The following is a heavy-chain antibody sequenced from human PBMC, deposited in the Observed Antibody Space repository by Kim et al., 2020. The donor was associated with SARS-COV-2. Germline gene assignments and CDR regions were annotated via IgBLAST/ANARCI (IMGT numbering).Heavy chain of an antibody. CDR2: IYSGGST. CDR3: ARKSIAAAEFDY. CDR1: GFTVSSNY. V-gene: IGHV3-66*02. J-gene: IGHJ4*02. Sequence: GGSLRLSCAASGFTVSSNYMSWVRQAPGKGLEWVSVIYSGGSTYYADSVKGRFTISRDNSKNTLYLQMNSLRAEDTAVYYCARKSIAAAEFDYWGQGTLVTVSS. D-gene: IGHD6-13*01.